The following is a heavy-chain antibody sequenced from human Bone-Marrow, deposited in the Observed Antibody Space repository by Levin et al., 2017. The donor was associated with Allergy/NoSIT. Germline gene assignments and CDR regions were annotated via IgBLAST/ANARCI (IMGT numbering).Heavy chain of an antibody. CDR2: IYYSGST. J-gene: IGHJ4*02. CDR3: ARHPVPAQPKDIVVVPAGHYFDY. Sequence: SQTLSLTCTVSGGSISSSSYYWGWIRQPPGKGLEWIGSIYYSGSTYYNPSLKSRVTISVDTSKNQFSLKLSSVTAADTAVYYCARHPVPAQPKDIVVVPAGHYFDYWGQGTLVTVSS. D-gene: IGHD2-2*01. V-gene: IGHV4-39*01. CDR1: GGSISSSSYY.